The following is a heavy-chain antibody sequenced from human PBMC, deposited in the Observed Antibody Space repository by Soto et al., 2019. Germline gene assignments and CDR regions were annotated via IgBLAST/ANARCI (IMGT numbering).Heavy chain of an antibody. CDR3: TREDIVPFDY. V-gene: IGHV3-49*04. J-gene: IGHJ4*02. Sequence: SLRLSCTASGFTFGDYAMSWVRQAPGKGLEWVGFIRSKAYGGTTEYAASVKGRFTISRDDSKSIAYLQMNSLKTEDTAVYYCTREDIVPFDYWGQGTLVTVSS. D-gene: IGHD2-8*01. CDR1: GFTFGDYA. CDR2: IRSKAYGGTT.